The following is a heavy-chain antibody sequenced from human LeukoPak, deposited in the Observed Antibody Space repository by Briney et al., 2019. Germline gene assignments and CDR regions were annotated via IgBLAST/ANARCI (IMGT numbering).Heavy chain of an antibody. CDR1: EYTLTELS. J-gene: IGHJ4*02. CDR2: FDPEDGET. CDR3: ATVGALRYFDWLLYFDY. Sequence: ASVKVSCKVSEYTLTELSMHWVRQAPGKGLEWMGGFDPEDGETIYAQKFQGRVTMTEDTSTDTAYMELSSLRSEDTAVYYCATVGALRYFDWLLYFDYWGQGTLVTVSS. D-gene: IGHD3-9*01. V-gene: IGHV1-24*01.